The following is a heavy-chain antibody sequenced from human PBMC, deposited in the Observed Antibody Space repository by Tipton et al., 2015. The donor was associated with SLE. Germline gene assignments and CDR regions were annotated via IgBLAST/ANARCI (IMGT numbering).Heavy chain of an antibody. CDR3: AGDSLRFLEWASYYYYMDV. CDR2: IKQDGSEK. D-gene: IGHD3-3*01. J-gene: IGHJ6*03. Sequence: SLRLSCAASGFTFSSYWMSWVRPAPGKGLEWVANIKQDGSEKYYVDSVKGRFTISRDNAKNSPYLQMNSLRAEDTAVDYCAGDSLRFLEWASYYYYMDVWGKGTTVTVSS. V-gene: IGHV3-7*01. CDR1: GFTFSSYW.